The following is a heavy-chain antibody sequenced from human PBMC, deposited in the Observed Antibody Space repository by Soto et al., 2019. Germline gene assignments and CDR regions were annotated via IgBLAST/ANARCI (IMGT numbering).Heavy chain of an antibody. V-gene: IGHV1-18*01. CDR2: ISSYNGNT. D-gene: IGHD2-15*01. J-gene: IGHJ5*02. Sequence: VKVSCKASAGTFSRYGISWVRQAPGQGLEWMGWISSYNGNTNYAQKLQGSVTMTTDTSTSTAYMELRSLRSDDTAVYYCARVSTHCSGGSCYSGWFDPWGQGTLVTVSS. CDR1: AGTFSRYG. CDR3: ARVSTHCSGGSCYSGWFDP.